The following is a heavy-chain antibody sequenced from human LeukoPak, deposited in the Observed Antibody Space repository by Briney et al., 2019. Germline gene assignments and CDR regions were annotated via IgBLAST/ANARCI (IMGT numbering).Heavy chain of an antibody. CDR2: ISTSSSYI. J-gene: IGHJ4*02. Sequence: GGSLRLSCAASGFTFSSYTMNWVRQAPGKGLEWGSSISTSSSYIYYADSVKGRFTISRDNAKNSLYLQMNSLRAEDTAVYYCARDYGGSSPFDYWGQGTLVTVSS. V-gene: IGHV3-21*01. D-gene: IGHD4-23*01. CDR1: GFTFSSYT. CDR3: ARDYGGSSPFDY.